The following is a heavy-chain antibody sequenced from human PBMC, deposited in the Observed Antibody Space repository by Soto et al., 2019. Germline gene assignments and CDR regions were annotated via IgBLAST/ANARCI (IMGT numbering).Heavy chain of an antibody. CDR3: ARDYYDSSGYTYYFDY. CDR2: VYYTGST. V-gene: IGHV4-61*01. Sequence: PSETLSLTCTVSGGSVSSSSYYWSWIRQPPGKGLEWIGYVYYTGSTSYNPSLKSRVTISVDTSKNQFSLNLSSVTAADTAVYYCARDYYDSSGYTYYFDYWGQGTLVTAPQ. J-gene: IGHJ4*02. CDR1: GGSVSSSSYY. D-gene: IGHD3-22*01.